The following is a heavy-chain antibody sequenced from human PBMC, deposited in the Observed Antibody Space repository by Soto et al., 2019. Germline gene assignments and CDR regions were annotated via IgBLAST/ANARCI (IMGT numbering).Heavy chain of an antibody. CDR1: GGTFSSYA. CDR2: IIPIFGTA. CDR3: ARERTYYYDSSGYYSDDAFDI. J-gene: IGHJ3*02. V-gene: IGHV1-69*01. Sequence: QVQLVQSGAEVKKPGSSVKVSCKASGGTFSSYAISWVRQAPGQGLEWMGGIIPIFGTANYAQKFQGRVTITADESTSTADMELSSLRSEDTAVYYCARERTYYYDSSGYYSDDAFDIWGQGTMVTVSS. D-gene: IGHD3-22*01.